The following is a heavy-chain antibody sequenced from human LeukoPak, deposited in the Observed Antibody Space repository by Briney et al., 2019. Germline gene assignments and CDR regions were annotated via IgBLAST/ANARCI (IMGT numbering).Heavy chain of an antibody. V-gene: IGHV1-2*02. J-gene: IGHJ4*02. CDR2: INPNSGGT. CDR1: GYTFTGYY. CDR3: ARVKGGYSYGDY. D-gene: IGHD5-18*01. Sequence: ASVKVSCKAPGYTFTGYYMHWVRQAPGQGLEWMGWINPNSGGTNYAQKFQGRVTMTRDTSISTAYMELSRLRSDDTAVYYCARVKGGYSYGDYWGQGTLVTVSS.